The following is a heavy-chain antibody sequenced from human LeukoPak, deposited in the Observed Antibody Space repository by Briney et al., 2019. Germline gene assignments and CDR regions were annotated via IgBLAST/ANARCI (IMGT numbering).Heavy chain of an antibody. CDR3: ARDLSEVGWFDP. Sequence: SVTVSCKASGGTFNSSGISWVRPAPGQGLEWMGGIIPIFGTANYAQKFQGRVTITADESTSTAYMELSSLRSEDTAVYYCARDLSEVGWFDPWGQGTLVTVSS. J-gene: IGHJ5*02. D-gene: IGHD2-2*01. CDR2: IIPIFGTA. V-gene: IGHV1-69*13. CDR1: GGTFNSSG.